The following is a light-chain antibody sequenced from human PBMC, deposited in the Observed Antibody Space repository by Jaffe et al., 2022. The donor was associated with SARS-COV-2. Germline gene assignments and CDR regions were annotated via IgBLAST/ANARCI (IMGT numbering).Light chain of an antibody. CDR3: QSYDSSLSGPNSV. Sequence: QSVLTQPPSVSGAPGQRVTISCTGSSSNIGAGYDVHWYQQLPGTAPKLLIYGNSNRPSGVPDRFSGSKSGTSASLAITGLQAEDEADYYCQSYDSSLSGPNSVFGGGTKLTVL. CDR2: GNS. V-gene: IGLV1-40*01. CDR1: SSNIGAGYD. J-gene: IGLJ3*02.